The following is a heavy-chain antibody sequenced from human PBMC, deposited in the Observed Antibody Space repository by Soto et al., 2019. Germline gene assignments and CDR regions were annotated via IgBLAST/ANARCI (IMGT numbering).Heavy chain of an antibody. D-gene: IGHD1-1*01. CDR3: AKGPYNGYWFEP. CDR2: ISYDGSNK. CDR1: GFTFSSYG. Sequence: QVQLVESGGGVVQPGRSLRLSCAASGFTFSSYGMHWVRQAPGKGLEWVAVISYDGSNKYYADSVKGRFTISRDNSKNTLYLQMNSLRAEDTAVYYCAKGPYNGYWFEPWGQGTLVTVSS. J-gene: IGHJ5*02. V-gene: IGHV3-30*18.